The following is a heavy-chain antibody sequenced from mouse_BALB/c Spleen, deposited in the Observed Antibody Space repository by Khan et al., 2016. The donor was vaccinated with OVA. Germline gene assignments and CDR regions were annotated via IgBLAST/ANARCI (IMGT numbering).Heavy chain of an antibody. CDR1: GYTFTNYG. Sequence: QIQLVQSGPELKKPGETVKISCMASGYTFTNYGLDWVKQAPGKGLKWMGWINTYTGEPTYADDFKGRFAFSLETSASTAYLQSNNLKNEDTATYCCARSEDYRSFADWGQGTLVTVSA. CDR3: ARSEDYRSFAD. J-gene: IGHJ3*01. CDR2: INTYTGEP. D-gene: IGHD2-14*01. V-gene: IGHV9-3-1*01.